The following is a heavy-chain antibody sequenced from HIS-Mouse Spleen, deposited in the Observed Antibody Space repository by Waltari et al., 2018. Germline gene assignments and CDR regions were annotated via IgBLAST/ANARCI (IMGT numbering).Heavy chain of an antibody. Sequence: QVQLQQWGAGLLKPSETLSLTCAVYGGSFSGYYWSWIRQPPGKGLEWIGEINHSCSTNYNPSLKSRVTISVDTSKNQFSLKLSSVTAADTAVYYCAHLPFCSSTSCYDGYFDYWGQGTLVTVSS. J-gene: IGHJ4*02. CDR2: INHSCST. D-gene: IGHD2-2*01. CDR3: AHLPFCSSTSCYDGYFDY. V-gene: IGHV4-34*01. CDR1: GGSFSGYY.